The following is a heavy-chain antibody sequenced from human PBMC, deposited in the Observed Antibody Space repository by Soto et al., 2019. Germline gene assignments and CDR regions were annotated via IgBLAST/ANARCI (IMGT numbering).Heavy chain of an antibody. CDR3: ARRAAAGGSVDY. Sequence: PGGSLRLSCAASGFTFSDYYMTWIRQAPGRGLEWVSYISSSGNSIYYADSVRGRFTVSRDNAKNSLFLQMKSLRAEDTAVYYFARRAAAGGSVDYGGLRTLGTDSS. J-gene: IGHJ4*01. V-gene: IGHV3-11*01. D-gene: IGHD6-13*01. CDR2: ISSSGNSI. CDR1: GFTFSDYY.